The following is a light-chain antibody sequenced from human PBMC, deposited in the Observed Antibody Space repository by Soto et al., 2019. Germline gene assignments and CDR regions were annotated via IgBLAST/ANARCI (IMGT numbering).Light chain of an antibody. J-gene: IGLJ3*02. V-gene: IGLV2-8*01. CDR3: SAYAGRNTWL. Sequence: QSALTQPPSASGSPGQSVTISCTGTGSDLGTFDFVSWYQQYPGKAPKLIIFDVTKRPPGVPDRFSGSKSGSTASLTVSGRQADDEADYHCSAYAGRNTWLFGGGTKLTVL. CDR1: GSDLGTFDF. CDR2: DVT.